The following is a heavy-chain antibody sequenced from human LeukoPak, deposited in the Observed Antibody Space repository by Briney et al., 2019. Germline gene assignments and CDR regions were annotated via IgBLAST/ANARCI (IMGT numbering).Heavy chain of an antibody. D-gene: IGHD3-22*01. V-gene: IGHV4-59*10. CDR3: ARERGGTYYYDSSGYYYAGGAFDI. CDR2: IYTSGST. J-gene: IGHJ3*02. CDR1: GGSFSGYY. Sequence: PSETLSLTCAVYGGSFSGYYWSWIRQPPGKGLEWIGRIYTSGSTNYNPSLKSRVTMSVDTSKNQFSLKLSSVTAADTAVYYCARERGGTYYYDSSGYYYAGGAFDIWGQGTMVTVSS.